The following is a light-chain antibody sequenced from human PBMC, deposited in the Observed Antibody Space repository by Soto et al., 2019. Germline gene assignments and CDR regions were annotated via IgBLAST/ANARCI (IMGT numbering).Light chain of an antibody. CDR2: SNN. V-gene: IGLV1-47*01. Sequence: QSVLTQPPSASGTPGQRVTISCSGSSSNIGTNYVYWYQQLPGTAPKLLIYSNNQRPSGVPDRFSGSKSGTSASLAISGLRSEDEADYYCAAWDDSLNSVLFGGGTQLTVL. CDR3: AAWDDSLNSVL. CDR1: SSNIGTNY. J-gene: IGLJ2*01.